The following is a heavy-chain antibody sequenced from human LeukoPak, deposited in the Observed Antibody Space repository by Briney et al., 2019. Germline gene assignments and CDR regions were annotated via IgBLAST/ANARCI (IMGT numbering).Heavy chain of an antibody. Sequence: GGSLRLSCAASGFTFSSYAMHWVRQPPGKGLEYVSAISSNGGSTYYANSVKGRFTISRDNSKNTLYLQMGSLRAEDTAVYYCAELGITMIGGVWGKGTTVTISS. V-gene: IGHV3-64*01. CDR2: ISSNGGST. J-gene: IGHJ6*04. CDR3: AELGITMIGGV. D-gene: IGHD3-10*02. CDR1: GFTFSSYA.